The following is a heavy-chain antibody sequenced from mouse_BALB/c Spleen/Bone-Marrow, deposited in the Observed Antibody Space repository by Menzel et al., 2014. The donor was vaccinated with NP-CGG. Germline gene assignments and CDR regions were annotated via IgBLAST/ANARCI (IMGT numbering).Heavy chain of an antibody. CDR3: ARDDGRTALFAY. Sequence: EESGAELVMRGASVKLSYTASSFNIKDTYIHWVKQRPDQGLEWIGGIDPANGNSKYDPKFQGKATITADTSSNTAYLQLSSLTSEDTAVYYCARDDGRTALFAYRGQGTPSTVPA. CDR1: SFNIKDTY. V-gene: IGHV14-3*02. D-gene: IGHD1-1*01. J-gene: IGHJ3*01. CDR2: IDPANGNS.